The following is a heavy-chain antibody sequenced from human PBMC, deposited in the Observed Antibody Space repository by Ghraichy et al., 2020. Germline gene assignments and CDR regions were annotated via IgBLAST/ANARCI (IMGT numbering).Heavy chain of an antibody. CDR1: GYTFTSYY. CDR3: ARELVGTVVVVAATFDY. CDR2: INPSGGST. D-gene: IGHD2-15*01. Sequence: ASVKVSCKASGYTFTSYYMHWVRQAPGQGLEWMGIINPSGGSTSYAQKFQGRVTMTRDTSTSTVYMELSSLRSEDTAVYYCARELVGTVVVVAATFDYWGQGTLVTVSS. J-gene: IGHJ4*02. V-gene: IGHV1-46*01.